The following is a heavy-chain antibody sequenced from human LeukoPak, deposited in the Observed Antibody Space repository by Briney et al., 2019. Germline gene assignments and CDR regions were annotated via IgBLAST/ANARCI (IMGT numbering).Heavy chain of an antibody. V-gene: IGHV4-4*07. CDR2: IYTSGST. J-gene: IGHJ4*02. CDR1: GGSISSYY. Sequence: SETLSLTCAVSGGSISSYYWSWIRQPAGKGLEWIGRIYTSGSTNYNPSLKSRVTMSVDTSKNQFSLKRSSVTAADTAVYYCASSSWDILTGYQLGYFDYWGQGTLVTVSS. D-gene: IGHD3-9*01. CDR3: ASSSWDILTGYQLGYFDY.